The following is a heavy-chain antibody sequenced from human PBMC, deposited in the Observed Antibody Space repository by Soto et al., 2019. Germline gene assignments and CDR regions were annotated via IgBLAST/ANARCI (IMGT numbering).Heavy chain of an antibody. V-gene: IGHV2-5*02. CDR1: GLSLTTNGLS. D-gene: IGHD3-3*01. CDR3: AHSSTDLNHAMDV. J-gene: IGHJ6*02. Sequence: QITLKESGPTLVKPTQTLTLTCAFSGLSLTTNGLSVGWVRQPPGNALEWLAIIYWDDDKRYSPSLKSRLTITRDTSKNQVVLTMTNMDPVDTATYYCAHSSTDLNHAMDVWGQGTTVSVSS. CDR2: IYWDDDK.